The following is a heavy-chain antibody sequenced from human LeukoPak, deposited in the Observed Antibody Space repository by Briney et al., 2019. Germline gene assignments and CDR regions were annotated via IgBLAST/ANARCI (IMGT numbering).Heavy chain of an antibody. CDR1: GYTFTGYY. J-gene: IGHJ5*02. D-gene: IGHD2/OR15-2a*01. V-gene: IGHV1-2*02. CDR3: AREKGGFSRFDP. CDR2: ISPNSGGT. Sequence: ASVKVSCKASGYTFTGYYMHWVRQAPGQGLEWMGWISPNSGGTNYAQKFQGRVTMTRDTSTSTVYMELSSLRYDDTAVYYCAREKGGFSRFDPWGQGTLVTVSS.